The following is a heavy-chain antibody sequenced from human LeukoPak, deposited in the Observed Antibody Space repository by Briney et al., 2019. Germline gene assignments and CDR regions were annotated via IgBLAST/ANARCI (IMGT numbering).Heavy chain of an antibody. Sequence: SETLSLTCTVSGGSISSGDYYWSWIRQPPGKGLEWVGYIYYSGSTYYNPSLKSRVTISVDTSKNQFSLKLRSVTAADTAVYYCARTPPSPYGDSSYFQHWGQGTLVTVSS. CDR3: ARTPPSPYGDSSYFQH. J-gene: IGHJ1*01. CDR2: IYYSGST. D-gene: IGHD4-17*01. V-gene: IGHV4-30-4*01. CDR1: GGSISSGDYY.